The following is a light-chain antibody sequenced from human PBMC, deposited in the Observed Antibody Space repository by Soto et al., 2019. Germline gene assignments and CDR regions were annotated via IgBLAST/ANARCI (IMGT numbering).Light chain of an antibody. Sequence: EIVLTQSPGTLSLSPGERATLSCRASQSVSSIYLAWYQQKPGQAPRLLIYAASSRATGVPDRFSGSGSGKDFSLTISRLEPEDVAVYYCQQYGDSPLYTFGQGTKVEI. CDR2: AAS. CDR3: QQYGDSPLYT. J-gene: IGKJ2*01. V-gene: IGKV3-20*01. CDR1: QSVSSIY.